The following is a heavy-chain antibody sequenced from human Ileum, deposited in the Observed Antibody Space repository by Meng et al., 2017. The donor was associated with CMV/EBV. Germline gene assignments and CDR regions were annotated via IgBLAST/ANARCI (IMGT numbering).Heavy chain of an antibody. J-gene: IGHJ4*02. CDR1: GFTFSDYY. V-gene: IGHV3-11*04. CDR3: ARESQYDFWSGYGY. Sequence: GESLKISCAASGFTFSDYYMSWIRQAPGKGLEWVSYISSSGSTIYYADSVKGRFTISRDNAKNSLYLQMNSLRAEDTAVYYCARESQYDFWSGYGYWGQGTLVTVSS. D-gene: IGHD3-3*01. CDR2: ISSSGSTI.